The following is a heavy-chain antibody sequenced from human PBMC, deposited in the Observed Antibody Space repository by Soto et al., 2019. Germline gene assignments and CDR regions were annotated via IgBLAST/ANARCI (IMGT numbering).Heavy chain of an antibody. CDR2: IDGSGYT. Sequence: SETLSLTCTVSGGSISTGGYYWSWIRQYPGKGLEWLGYIDGSGYTFYNPSLQSRLTLTMDTSKNQFSLKLSSATAADTAVYFFARKQAGFFYGIDYWGQGTLVTVSS. CDR1: GGSISTGGYY. D-gene: IGHD3-3*01. V-gene: IGHV4-31*03. J-gene: IGHJ4*02. CDR3: ARKQAGFFYGIDY.